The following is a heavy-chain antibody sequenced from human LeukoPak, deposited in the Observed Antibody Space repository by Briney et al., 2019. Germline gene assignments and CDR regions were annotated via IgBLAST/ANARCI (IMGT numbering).Heavy chain of an antibody. CDR2: IHHSGRT. J-gene: IGHJ4*02. CDR3: ARVSINYGDYESSYYFDY. V-gene: IGHV4-4*02. D-gene: IGHD4-17*01. CDR1: GGSISSSNW. Sequence: SETLSLTCAVSGGSISSSNWWNWVRQPPGKGLEWIGEIHHSGRTNYDPSLKSRVTISVDTSKNQFSLKLSSVTAADTAVYYCARVSINYGDYESSYYFDYWGQGTLVTVSS.